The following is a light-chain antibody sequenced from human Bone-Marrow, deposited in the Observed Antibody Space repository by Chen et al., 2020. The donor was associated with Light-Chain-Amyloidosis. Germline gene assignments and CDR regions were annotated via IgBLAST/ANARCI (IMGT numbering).Light chain of an antibody. J-gene: IGKJ1*01. V-gene: IGKV3-15*01. Sequence: VMTQSPVALSVSPGDTATLSCRASQSIRGNLAWYQQRPGQAPRLLIYGASARATGIPARFSGSGFETDFTLTISTIQSEDFAVYYCQQYNNWPLTFSQGTRVDIK. CDR1: QSIRGN. CDR2: GAS. CDR3: QQYNNWPLT.